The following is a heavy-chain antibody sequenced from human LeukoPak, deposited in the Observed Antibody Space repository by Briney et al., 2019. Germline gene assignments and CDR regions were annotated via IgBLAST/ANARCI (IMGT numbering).Heavy chain of an antibody. J-gene: IGHJ6*02. CDR1: GYTFTSYG. CDR2: ISTYSGNT. CDR3: ARVDCGGDCPYYYYGMDV. D-gene: IGHD2-21*02. V-gene: IGHV1-18*01. Sequence: ASVKVPCKASGYTFTSYGISWVRQAPGQGLEWMGWISTYSGNTNYVQKLQGRVTMTTDTSTSTAYVEVRSLRSDDTAVYYCARVDCGGDCPYYYYGMDVWGQGTTVTVSS.